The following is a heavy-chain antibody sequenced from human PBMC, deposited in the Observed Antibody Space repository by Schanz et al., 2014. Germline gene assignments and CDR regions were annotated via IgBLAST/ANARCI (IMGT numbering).Heavy chain of an antibody. J-gene: IGHJ4*02. Sequence: EMQLLESGGGLAQPGGSLRLSCAASGFTFSDYSMNWVRQAPGKGLEWVSAISGSGGSTYYADSVKGRFTISRDNSKNTLYLQMNSLRAEDTAVYYCANNWNLDYWGQGTLVTVSS. V-gene: IGHV3-23*01. D-gene: IGHD1-20*01. CDR1: GFTFSDYS. CDR3: ANNWNLDY. CDR2: ISGSGGST.